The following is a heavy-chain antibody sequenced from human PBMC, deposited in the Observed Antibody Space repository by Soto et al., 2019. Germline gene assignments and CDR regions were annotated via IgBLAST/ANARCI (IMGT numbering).Heavy chain of an antibody. CDR2: IYYSGST. J-gene: IGHJ5*02. CDR1: GGSIINYY. Sequence: SETLSLTCSVSGGSIINYYWTWIRQPPGKGLEWIAHIYYSGSTNYNPSLQSRATISVDTSKNQFSLSLSSVTAADTAVYYCAKIPVRGSFDPWGQGTLVTVSS. D-gene: IGHD3-10*01. V-gene: IGHV4-59*01. CDR3: AKIPVRGSFDP.